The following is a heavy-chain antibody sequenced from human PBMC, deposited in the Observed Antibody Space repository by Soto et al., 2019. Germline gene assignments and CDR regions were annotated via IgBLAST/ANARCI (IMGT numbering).Heavy chain of an antibody. CDR1: GFTFSSYG. CDR3: AKDQFVVLMMGPPPDIDY. V-gene: IGHV3-30*18. Sequence: GGSLRLSCAASGFTFSSYGMHWVRQAPGKGLEWVAVISYDGSNKYYADSVKGRFTISRDNSKNTLYLQMNSLRAEDTAVYYCAKDQFVVLMMGPPPDIDYWGQGTLVTVSS. D-gene: IGHD3-16*01. CDR2: ISYDGSNK. J-gene: IGHJ4*02.